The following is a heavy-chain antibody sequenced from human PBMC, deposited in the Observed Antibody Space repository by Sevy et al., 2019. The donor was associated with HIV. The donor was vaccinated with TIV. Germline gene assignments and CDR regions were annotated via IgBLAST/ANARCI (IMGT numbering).Heavy chain of an antibody. Sequence: SETLSLTCSVSGDSIDSYGSYWGWIRQPPGKGLEWIGSIYYTGTTYYNPSLKSRATISVDTSKNEFSLKMTSVTAADTAVYYCATKGVAVDAIDIRGQGTMVTVSS. CDR1: GDSIDSYGSY. V-gene: IGHV4-39*01. D-gene: IGHD5-12*01. CDR2: IYYTGTT. J-gene: IGHJ3*02. CDR3: ATKGVAVDAIDI.